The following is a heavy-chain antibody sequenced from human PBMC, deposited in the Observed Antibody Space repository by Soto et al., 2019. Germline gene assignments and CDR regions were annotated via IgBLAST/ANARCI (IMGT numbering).Heavy chain of an antibody. CDR1: GDSIIAGHYY. Sequence: QVSLQESGPGLVKPSQTLSLSCTVSGDSIIAGHYYWSWIYQPTGKDLEWFAYIYYNRIIHYNPSVKSRVTMSLDPSKILFSLTMTSVTDADTAVYSCARGKREGFDPWGQGTLVTVSS. D-gene: IGHD1-26*01. CDR3: ARGKREGFDP. J-gene: IGHJ5*02. CDR2: IYYNRII. V-gene: IGHV4-30-4*01.